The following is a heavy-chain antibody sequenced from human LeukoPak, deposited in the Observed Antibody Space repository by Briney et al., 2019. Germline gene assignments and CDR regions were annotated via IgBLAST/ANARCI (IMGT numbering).Heavy chain of an antibody. CDR2: IKSKTDGGTT. CDR1: GFTFSNAW. D-gene: IGHD6-13*01. V-gene: IGHV3-15*01. CDR3: TTDTSSGYSSSWYGIDWFDP. J-gene: IGHJ5*02. Sequence: PGGSLRLSCAASGFTFSNAWMSWVRQAPGKGLEWVGRIKSKTDGGTTDYAAPVKGRFTISRDDSKNTLCLQMNSLKTEDTAVYYCTTDTSSGYSSSWYGIDWFDPWGQGTLVTVSS.